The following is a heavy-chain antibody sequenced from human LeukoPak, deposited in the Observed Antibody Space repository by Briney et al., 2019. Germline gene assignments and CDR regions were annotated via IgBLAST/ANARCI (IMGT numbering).Heavy chain of an antibody. V-gene: IGHV3-30*04. CDR1: GFTFRNYA. Sequence: QPGRSLRLSCAASGFTFRNYALHWARQAPGKGLEWVAVISYDGSNKYYADSVKGRFTISRDNSKNTLYLQMNSLRAEDTAVYYCARDLGDFYYISLDFDYWGQGTLVSVSS. D-gene: IGHD3-10*01. J-gene: IGHJ4*02. CDR2: ISYDGSNK. CDR3: ARDLGDFYYISLDFDY.